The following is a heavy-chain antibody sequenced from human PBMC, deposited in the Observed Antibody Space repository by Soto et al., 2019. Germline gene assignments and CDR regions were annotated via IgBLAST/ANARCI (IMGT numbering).Heavy chain of an antibody. V-gene: IGHV1-3*01. Sequence: ASVKVSCKASGYTFTSYAMHWVRQAPGQRLEWMGWLNAGNGNTKYSQRFQGRVTITRDTSASTAYMELSSLRSEDTAVYYCARDPLENYFDYWGQGTLVTVSS. CDR3: ARDPLENYFDY. D-gene: IGHD1-1*01. J-gene: IGHJ4*02. CDR2: LNAGNGNT. CDR1: GYTFTSYA.